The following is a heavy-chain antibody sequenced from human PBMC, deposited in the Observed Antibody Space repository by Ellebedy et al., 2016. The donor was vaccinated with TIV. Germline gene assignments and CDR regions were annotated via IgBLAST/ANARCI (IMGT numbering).Heavy chain of an antibody. Sequence: MPSETLSLTCTVSGGSISSYYWNWIRQPPGKGLEWIGYIYYSGSTNYNPSLKSRVTISVDTSKNQFSLKLSSVTAADTAVYYCARGYSGYDLRFDYWGQGTLVTVSS. CDR2: IYYSGST. V-gene: IGHV4-59*01. D-gene: IGHD5-12*01. CDR3: ARGYSGYDLRFDY. J-gene: IGHJ4*02. CDR1: GGSISSYY.